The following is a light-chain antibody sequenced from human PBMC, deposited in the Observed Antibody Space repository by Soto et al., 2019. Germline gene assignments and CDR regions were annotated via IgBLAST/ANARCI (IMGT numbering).Light chain of an antibody. CDR1: QSVSSSY. Sequence: EIVLTQSPGTLSLSPGERATLSCRASQSVSSSYLAWYQQKPGQAPRRLISATSRRLTGIPDRFTGSGSGTDFTLTISRLQPADFAVYYCHQFGSLPITFGPGTRLEIK. V-gene: IGKV3-20*01. CDR2: ATS. CDR3: HQFGSLPIT. J-gene: IGKJ5*01.